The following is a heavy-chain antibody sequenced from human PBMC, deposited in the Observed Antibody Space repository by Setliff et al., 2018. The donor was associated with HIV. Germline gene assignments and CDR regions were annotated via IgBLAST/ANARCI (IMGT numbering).Heavy chain of an antibody. V-gene: IGHV4-34*01. J-gene: IGHJ4*02. D-gene: IGHD4-17*01. CDR3: AREIYGGNSRPFDY. Sequence: PSQTLSLTCAVYGGSFSGYYWTWIRQPPGKGLEWIGEINHSGSTTYNPSLKSRVTISVDTSKNHFSLKLSSVTAADTAVYYCAREIYGGNSRPFDYWGQGTLVTVSS. CDR2: INHSGST. CDR1: GGSFSGYY.